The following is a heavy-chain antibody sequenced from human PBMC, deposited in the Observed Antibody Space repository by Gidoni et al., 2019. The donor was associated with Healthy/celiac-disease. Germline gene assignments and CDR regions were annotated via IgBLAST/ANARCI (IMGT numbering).Heavy chain of an antibody. V-gene: IGHV3-53*01. CDR2: IYSGGST. J-gene: IGHJ5*02. D-gene: IGHD3-3*01. Sequence: EVQLVESGGGLIQPGGSLRLSCAASGFTVSSNYMSWVRQAPGKGLEWVSVIYSGGSTYYADSVKGRFTISRDNSKNTLYLQMNSLRAEDTAVYYCARNALNYDFWSGYYGNWFDPWGQGTLVTVSS. CDR1: GFTVSSNY. CDR3: ARNALNYDFWSGYYGNWFDP.